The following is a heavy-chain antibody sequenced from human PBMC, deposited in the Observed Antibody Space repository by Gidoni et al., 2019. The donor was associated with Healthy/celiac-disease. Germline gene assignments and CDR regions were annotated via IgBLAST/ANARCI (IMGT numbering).Heavy chain of an antibody. CDR1: GGTLSSYA. V-gene: IGHV1-69*01. CDR3: ARDRARYSGSQGQGY. D-gene: IGHD1-26*01. J-gene: IGHJ4*02. Sequence: QVQLVQSGAEVKKPGSSVKVSCKASGGTLSSYAISWVRQAPGQGLEWMGGIIPIFGTANYAQKFQGRVTITADESTSTAYMELSSLRSEDTAVYYCARDRARYSGSQGQGYWGQGTLVTVSS. CDR2: IIPIFGTA.